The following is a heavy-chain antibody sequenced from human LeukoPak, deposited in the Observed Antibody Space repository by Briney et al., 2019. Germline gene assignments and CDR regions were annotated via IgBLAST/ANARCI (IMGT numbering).Heavy chain of an antibody. CDR3: ARVHSSGWYFGYYGMDV. CDR2: IGTAGDT. J-gene: IGHJ6*02. D-gene: IGHD6-19*01. V-gene: IGHV3-13*01. CDR1: GFTFSSYD. Sequence: GGSLRLSCAASGFTFSSYDMHWVRQATGKGLEWVSAIGTAGDTYYPGSVKGRFTISRENAKNSLYLQMNSLRAGDTAVYYCARVHSSGWYFGYYGMDVWGQGTTVTVSS.